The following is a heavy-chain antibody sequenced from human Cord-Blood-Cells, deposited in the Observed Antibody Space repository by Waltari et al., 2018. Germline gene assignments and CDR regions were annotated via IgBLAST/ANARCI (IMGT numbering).Heavy chain of an antibody. D-gene: IGHD6-19*01. V-gene: IGHV1-18*01. CDR3: ARGYSSGWYFDY. J-gene: IGHJ4*02. CDR1: GYTFTSYG. CDR2: ISADKGNT. Sequence: QVQLVQSGAEVKKPGASVKVSCKASGYTFTSYGTSWVRRGPGQGLEWMGWISADKGNTNYAQKLQGRVTMTTGTPTSTAYMELRSLRSDDTAVYYCARGYSSGWYFDYWGQGTLVTVSS.